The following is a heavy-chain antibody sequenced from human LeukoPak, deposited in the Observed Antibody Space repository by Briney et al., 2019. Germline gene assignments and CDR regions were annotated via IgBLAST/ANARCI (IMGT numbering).Heavy chain of an antibody. V-gene: IGHV3-11*01. Sequence: GGSLRLSCAASGFTFSDYYMSWIRQAPGKGLEWVSYISSSCSTIYYADSVKDRFTISRDNAKNSLYLQMNSLRAEDTAVYYCARMDSSSWYRGGWFDPWGQGTLVTVSS. J-gene: IGHJ5*02. CDR2: ISSSCSTI. CDR1: GFTFSDYY. CDR3: ARMDSSSWYRGGWFDP. D-gene: IGHD6-13*01.